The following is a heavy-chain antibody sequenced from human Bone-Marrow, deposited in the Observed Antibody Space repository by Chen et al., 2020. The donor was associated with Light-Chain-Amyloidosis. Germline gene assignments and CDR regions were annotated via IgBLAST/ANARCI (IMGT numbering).Heavy chain of an antibody. CDR1: GFTFNDYG. V-gene: IGHV3-33*01. J-gene: IGHJ4*02. CDR3: ARDTLYGDRLDH. D-gene: IGHD4-17*01. CDR2: IWFDSTNK. Sequence: QVQLVESGGGVVQAGESLRLSCAASGFTFNDYGLHWVRQAPGKGLEWVAVIWFDSTNKYYADSVKGRFTVSRDNSKNTLYLQMNSLRAEDTAVYYCARDTLYGDRLDHWGQGTLVTVSP.